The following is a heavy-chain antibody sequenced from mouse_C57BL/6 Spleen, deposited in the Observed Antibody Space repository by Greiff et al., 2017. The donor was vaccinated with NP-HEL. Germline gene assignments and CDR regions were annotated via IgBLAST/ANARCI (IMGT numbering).Heavy chain of an antibody. V-gene: IGHV1-15*01. D-gene: IGHD2-5*01. CDR2: IDPETGGT. Sequence: QVQLQQSGAELVRPGASVTLSCKASGYTFTDYEMHWVKQTPVHGLEWIGAIDPETGGTAYNQKFKGKAILTADKSSSTAYMELRSLTSEDSAVYYCTRAYYSNVFDYWGQGTTLTVSS. CDR1: GYTFTDYE. J-gene: IGHJ2*01. CDR3: TRAYYSNVFDY.